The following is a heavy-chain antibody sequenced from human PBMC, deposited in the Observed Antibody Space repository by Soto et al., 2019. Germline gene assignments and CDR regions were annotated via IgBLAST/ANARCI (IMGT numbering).Heavy chain of an antibody. CDR2: TYYRSKWYN. V-gene: IGHV6-1*01. Sequence: SQTLSLTCAISGDSVSSNSAAWNWIRQSPSSGLEWLGRTYYRSKWYNDYAVSVKSRITINPDTSKNQFSLQLNSVTPEDTAVYYCERERQGVPAAIFGYWFDPWGQGTLVTVSS. CDR3: ERERQGVPAAIFGYWFDP. CDR1: GDSVSSNSAA. D-gene: IGHD2-2*01. J-gene: IGHJ5*02.